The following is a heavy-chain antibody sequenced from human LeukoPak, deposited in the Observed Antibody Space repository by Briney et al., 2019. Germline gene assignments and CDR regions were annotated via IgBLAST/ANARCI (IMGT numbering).Heavy chain of an antibody. J-gene: IGHJ4*02. CDR3: ARGRGPAACGY. Sequence: SETLSLTCAVSGYSISSGYYWGWIRQPPGKGLEWIGSIYHSGSTYYNPSLKSRVTISVDTSKNQFSLKLSSVTTADTAVYYCARGRGPAACGYWGQGTLVTVSS. D-gene: IGHD2-2*01. CDR1: GYSISSGYY. CDR2: IYHSGST. V-gene: IGHV4-38-2*01.